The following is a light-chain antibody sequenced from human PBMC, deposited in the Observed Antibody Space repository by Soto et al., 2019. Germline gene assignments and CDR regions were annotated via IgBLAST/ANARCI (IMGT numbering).Light chain of an antibody. V-gene: IGKV1-27*01. CDR3: QKYDSAPLT. CDR1: QGISNY. Sequence: QMTQSPSSLSASVGGRVTITCRASQGISNYLTWHQQKPGKVPKVLIYAASTLQSGVPSRFSGSRSGSDFTLTISDLQPEDVATYYCQKYDSAPLTFGGGTKVDIX. CDR2: AAS. J-gene: IGKJ4*01.